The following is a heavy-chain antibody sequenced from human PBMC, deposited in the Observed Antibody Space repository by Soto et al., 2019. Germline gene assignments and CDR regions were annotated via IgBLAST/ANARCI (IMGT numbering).Heavy chain of an antibody. Sequence: QVQLVESGGGVVQPGRSLRLSCAASGFTFSSYGMHWVRQAPGKGLEWVAVISYDGSNKYYADSVKGRFTISRDNSKNTLYLQMNSLRAEDTAVYYCAKDQKDYWGQGTLVTVSS. V-gene: IGHV3-30*18. CDR2: ISYDGSNK. D-gene: IGHD2-15*01. CDR3: AKDQKDY. CDR1: GFTFSSYG. J-gene: IGHJ4*02.